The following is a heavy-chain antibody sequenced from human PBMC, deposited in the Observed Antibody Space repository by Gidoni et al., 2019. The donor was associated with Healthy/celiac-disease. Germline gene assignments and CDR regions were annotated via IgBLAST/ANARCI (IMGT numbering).Heavy chain of an antibody. Sequence: QLQLQESGPGLVKPSETLSLTCTVPGGSISSSSYYWGWIRQPPGKGLEWIGSIYYSGSTYYNPSLKSRVTISVDTFKNQFSLKLSSVTAADTAVYYCARQRGSGYLVDYWGQGTLVTVSS. CDR2: IYYSGST. CDR1: GGSISSSSYY. CDR3: ARQRGSGYLVDY. J-gene: IGHJ4*02. D-gene: IGHD3-22*01. V-gene: IGHV4-39*01.